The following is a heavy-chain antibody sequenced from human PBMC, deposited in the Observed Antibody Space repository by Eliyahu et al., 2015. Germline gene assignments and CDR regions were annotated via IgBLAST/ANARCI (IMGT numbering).Heavy chain of an antibody. CDR2: XXYDGSNK. D-gene: IGHD3-10*02. CDR1: GFTLSTXG. V-gene: IGHV3-30*18. J-gene: IGHJ4*02. CDR3: AKELQRYSFGYVPFDY. Sequence: QVQLVESGGGVVQPGXSLRLSCXVXGFTLSTXGMHWVRQAPGKGXEWVXVXXYDGSNKYYADSVKGRFTISRDNSKNTLYLQMNSLRPEDTAVYYCAKELQRYSFGYVPFDYWGQGALVTVS.